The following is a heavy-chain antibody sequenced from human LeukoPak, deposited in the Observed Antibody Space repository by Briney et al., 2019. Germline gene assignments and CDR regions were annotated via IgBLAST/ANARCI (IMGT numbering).Heavy chain of an antibody. D-gene: IGHD4-17*01. CDR3: AREREGPYGYLDY. J-gene: IGHJ4*02. CDR2: FYTSGTT. V-gene: IGHV4-61*02. CDR1: GDSISSASYY. Sequence: SETLSLTCTVSGDSISSASYYWSWIRQPAGKGLEWIGRFYTSGTTNYNPSLKSRVTISVDTSKNQFSLKLSSVTAADTAVYYCAREREGPYGYLDYWGQGTLVTVSS.